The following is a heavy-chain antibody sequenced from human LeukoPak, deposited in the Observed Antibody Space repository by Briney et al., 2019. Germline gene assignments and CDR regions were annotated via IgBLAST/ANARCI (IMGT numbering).Heavy chain of an antibody. J-gene: IGHJ4*02. CDR3: ARAYSSSWYGYFDY. CDR1: GGSISSYY. V-gene: IGHV4-59*01. Sequence: ETLSLTCTVSGGSISSYYWSWIRQPPGKGLEWIGYIYYSGSTNYNPSLKSRVTISVDTSKNQFSLKLSSVTAADTAVYYCARAYSSSWYGYFDYWGQGTLVTVSS. CDR2: IYYSGST. D-gene: IGHD6-13*01.